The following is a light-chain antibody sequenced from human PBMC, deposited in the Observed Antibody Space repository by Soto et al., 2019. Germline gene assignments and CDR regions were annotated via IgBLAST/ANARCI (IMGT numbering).Light chain of an antibody. V-gene: IGKV3-20*01. Sequence: ENVLTQSPGTLSLSPGEGASLSFSATRSVTINFLAWYQQKPGQAPRLLIYRTPSGAPSTPPRFTASRSGTDFTLPIRLLQPEHFAASYCAPYAPSLMLLGDGARLETK. CDR3: APYAPSLML. J-gene: IGKJ5*01. CDR1: RSVTINF. CDR2: RTP.